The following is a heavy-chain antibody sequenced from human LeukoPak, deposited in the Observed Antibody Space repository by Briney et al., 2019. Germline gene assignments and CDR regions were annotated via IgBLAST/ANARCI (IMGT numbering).Heavy chain of an antibody. CDR1: GVSISSSNSY. Sequence: SETLSLTCTVSGVSISSSNSYWGWLRQPPGKGLEWIGSIYYSGNTYYNASLKSQVSISIDTSKNQFSLKLSSVTAADTAVYYCARRLYSSSSWYYMDVWGKGTTVTVSS. J-gene: IGHJ6*03. CDR2: IYYSGNT. V-gene: IGHV4-39*07. D-gene: IGHD6-6*01. CDR3: ARRLYSSSSWYYMDV.